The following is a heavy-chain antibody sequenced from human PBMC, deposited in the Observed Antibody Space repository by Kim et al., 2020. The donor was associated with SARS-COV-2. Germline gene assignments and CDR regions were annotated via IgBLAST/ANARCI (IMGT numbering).Heavy chain of an antibody. CDR3: ASHVSTWI. CDR1: GGSIGRSTYS. J-gene: IGHJ4*02. V-gene: IGHV4-39*01. D-gene: IGHD6-13*01. CDR2: IFYTGSA. Sequence: SETLSLTCTVSGGSIGRSTYSWGWIRQPPGKGPEWIGSIFYTGSAYYSPSLSSLVTISVDTSKNKFSLRLNSVTAADTAVYYCASHVSTWIWGQGTQVTV.